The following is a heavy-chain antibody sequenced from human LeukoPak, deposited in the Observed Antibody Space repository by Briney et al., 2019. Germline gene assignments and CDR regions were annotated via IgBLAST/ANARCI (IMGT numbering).Heavy chain of an antibody. D-gene: IGHD6-19*01. Sequence: GASVKVSCKASGYTFTSYYMHWVRQAPGQGLEWMGIINPSGGSTSYAQKFQGRVTMTTDTSTSTAYMELRSLRSDDTAVYYCAREGSSGWYYLFDYWGQGTLVTVSS. CDR1: GYTFTSYY. J-gene: IGHJ4*02. CDR3: AREGSSGWYYLFDY. CDR2: INPSGGST. V-gene: IGHV1-46*01.